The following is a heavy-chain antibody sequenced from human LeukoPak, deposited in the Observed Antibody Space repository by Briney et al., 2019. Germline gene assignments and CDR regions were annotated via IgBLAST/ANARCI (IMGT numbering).Heavy chain of an antibody. V-gene: IGHV3-30*02. D-gene: IGHD2-15*01. Sequence: GGSLRLSCVASGFTFSGFAMIWVRQAPGKGLEWVAFIRYDGSNKYYADSVKGRFTISRDNSKNTLYLQMNSLRAEDTAVYYCAKDSGYCSGGSCYYDYWGQGTLVTVSS. CDR1: GFTFSGFA. J-gene: IGHJ4*02. CDR2: IRYDGSNK. CDR3: AKDSGYCSGGSCYYDY.